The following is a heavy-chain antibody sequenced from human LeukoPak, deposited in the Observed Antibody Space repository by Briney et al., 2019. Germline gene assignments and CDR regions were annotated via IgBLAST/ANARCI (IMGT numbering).Heavy chain of an antibody. Sequence: PSETLSLTFAVYGGSFSGYYWSWIPQPPGKVVEWIGEINHSRSTNYNPSLKSRDTISVGTSTHPFSLPLSSVTAADTAVYSCARGVQTTIGSVPYYFDSWGPGTLVTVSS. CDR1: GGSFSGYY. J-gene: IGHJ4*02. CDR2: INHSRST. V-gene: IGHV4-34*01. CDR3: ARGVQTTIGSVPYYFDS. D-gene: IGHD1-1*01.